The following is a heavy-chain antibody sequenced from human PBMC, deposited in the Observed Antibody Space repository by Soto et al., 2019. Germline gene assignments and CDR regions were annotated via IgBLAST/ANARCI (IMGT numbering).Heavy chain of an antibody. D-gene: IGHD2-8*01. CDR1: GGLISKYS. CDR2: VLPISGST. Sequence: QVQLVQSGAEVRKPGSSVKVSCKTSGGLISKYSFNWVRQAPGQGLEWMGGVLPISGSTDYAQQFQGRLTTTADRSTSTVDMELSRLRPEDTAKYYCATIRVRGVPPRSEVGGQGMLISFSS. V-gene: IGHV1-69*06. CDR3: ATIRVRGVPPRSEV. J-gene: IGHJ4*01.